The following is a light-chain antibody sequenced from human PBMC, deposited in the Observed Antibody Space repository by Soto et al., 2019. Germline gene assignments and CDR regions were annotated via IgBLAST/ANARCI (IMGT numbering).Light chain of an antibody. CDR2: ETS. CDR1: ESVAGY. J-gene: IGKJ4*01. V-gene: IGKV3-11*01. Sequence: EIVLTQSPATLSLSPGERATLSCRASESVAGYLAWYQQKPGLPPRLLIYETSNRVIGIPARFSGSGSGTDFTLTISSLQPEDFATYFCQQLNSFPLTFGGGTKVEIK. CDR3: QQLNSFPLT.